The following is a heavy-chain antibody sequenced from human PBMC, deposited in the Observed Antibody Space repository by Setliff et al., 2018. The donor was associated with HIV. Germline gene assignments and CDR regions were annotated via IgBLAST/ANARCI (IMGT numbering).Heavy chain of an antibody. CDR2: IDYSGNT. D-gene: IGHD3-16*01. J-gene: IGHJ3*02. V-gene: IGHV4-39*07. Sequence: SETLSLTCTVSGGSIGSTDYYWGWIRQPPGKGLEWIGTIDYSGNTYYNPSLKSRVTISVDTSKNQFSLKLSSVTAADTAVYYCASGGVDFVWGSYSPVPIGGQGTMVTVSS. CDR3: ASGGVDFVWGSYSPVPI. CDR1: GGSIGSTDYY.